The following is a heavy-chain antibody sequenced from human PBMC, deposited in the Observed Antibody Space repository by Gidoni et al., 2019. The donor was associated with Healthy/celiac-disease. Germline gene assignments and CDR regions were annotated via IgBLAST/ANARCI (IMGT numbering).Heavy chain of an antibody. J-gene: IGHJ4*02. D-gene: IGHD3-22*01. CDR3: ARGWRGPVADSGSFDY. Sequence: MGRIIPILGIANYAQKFQGRVTNTADKSTSTAYMELSSLRSEDTAVYYCARGWRGPVADSGSFDYWGQGTLVTVSS. V-gene: IGHV1-69*04. CDR2: IIPILGIA.